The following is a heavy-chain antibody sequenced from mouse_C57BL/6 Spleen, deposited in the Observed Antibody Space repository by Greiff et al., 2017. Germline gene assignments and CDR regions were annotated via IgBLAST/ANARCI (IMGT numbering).Heavy chain of an antibody. Sequence: QVQLQQSGPGLVQPSQSLSITCTVSGFSLTSYGVHWVRQSPGKGLEWLGVIWSGGSTDYNAAFISRRIISQTKSTSKVFFKMNSLQADDTAIYYCARKWDSHYAMDYWGQGTSVTVSS. D-gene: IGHD3-3*01. CDR3: ARKWDSHYAMDY. CDR2: IWSGGST. J-gene: IGHJ4*01. CDR1: GFSLTSYG. V-gene: IGHV2-2*01.